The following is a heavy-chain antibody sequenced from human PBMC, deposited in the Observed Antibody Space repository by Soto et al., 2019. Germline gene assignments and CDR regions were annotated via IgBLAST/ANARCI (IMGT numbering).Heavy chain of an antibody. CDR1: GGSVSNSSHY. Sequence: PSETLSLTCTVSGGSVSNSSHYWTWIRQPPGKGLEWIGYVYYTGSTNYNPSLHSRVTISVDTSKNQFSLTLSSVTAADTAVYYGARGDGFWSGYSYLNYWGQGTPVTVSS. CDR2: VYYTGST. V-gene: IGHV4-61*01. D-gene: IGHD3-3*01. J-gene: IGHJ4*02. CDR3: ARGDGFWSGYSYLNY.